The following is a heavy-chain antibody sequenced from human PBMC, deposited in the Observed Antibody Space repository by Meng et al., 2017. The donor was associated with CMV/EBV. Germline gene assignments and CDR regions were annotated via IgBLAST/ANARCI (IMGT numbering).Heavy chain of an antibody. V-gene: IGHV1-46*01. CDR3: ARDYGDYVFDY. CDR1: GYTFTSYY. CDR2: INPSGGST. D-gene: IGHD4-17*01. Sequence: ASVKVSCKASGYTFTSYYMHWVRQAPGQGLEWMGIINPSGGSTSYAQKFQGRVTMTRDTSTSTVYMELNSLRSEDTAVYSCARDYGDYVFDYWGQGTLVTVSS. J-gene: IGHJ4*02.